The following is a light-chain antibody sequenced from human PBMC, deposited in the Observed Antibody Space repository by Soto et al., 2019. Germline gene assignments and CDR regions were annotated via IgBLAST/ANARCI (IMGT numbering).Light chain of an antibody. V-gene: IGKV1-12*01. CDR1: ERINTY. CDR3: QQANSPPLT. J-gene: IGKJ4*01. Sequence: DIQMYKSPSSVSASVGDRFTITCLASERINTYLARYQQQPGKAPKLLIYAASSLQSGVPSRFSGSGSGTEFTLTISNLQPEDFANNNCQQANSPPLTFGGGTKV. CDR2: AAS.